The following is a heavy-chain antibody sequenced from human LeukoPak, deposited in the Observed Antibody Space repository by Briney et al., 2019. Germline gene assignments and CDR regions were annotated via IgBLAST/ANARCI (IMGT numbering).Heavy chain of an antibody. CDR1: GYTFTGYF. CDR3: ARDLYCSITDCRLFQFDP. D-gene: IGHD2-2*01. Sequence: GASVKVSCKASGYTFTGYFMHWVRQAPGQGLEWMGWINPNSGGTNYAQKFQGRVTMTRDTSINTAYMDLSRLRSDDTAVYYCARDLYCSITDCRLFQFDPWGQGTLVTVSS. CDR2: INPNSGGT. V-gene: IGHV1-2*02. J-gene: IGHJ5*02.